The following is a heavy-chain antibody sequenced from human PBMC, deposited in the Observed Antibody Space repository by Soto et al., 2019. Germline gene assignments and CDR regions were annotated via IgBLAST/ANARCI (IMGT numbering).Heavy chain of an antibody. J-gene: IGHJ6*02. Sequence: GESLKISCKGSGYSFTSYWISWVRQMPGKGLEWMGRIDPSDSYTNYSPSFQGHVTISADKSISTAYPQWSSLKASDTAMYYCARMSYDFWSGLYGMDVWGQGTTVTVSS. CDR1: GYSFTSYW. V-gene: IGHV5-10-1*01. CDR3: ARMSYDFWSGLYGMDV. D-gene: IGHD3-3*01. CDR2: IDPSDSYT.